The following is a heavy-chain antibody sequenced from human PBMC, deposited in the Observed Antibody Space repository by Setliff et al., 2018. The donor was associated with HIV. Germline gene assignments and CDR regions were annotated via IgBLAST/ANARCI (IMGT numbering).Heavy chain of an antibody. CDR3: AKVAGIAARNAFDI. CDR1: HDSISRDYY. Sequence: PSETLSLTCTVSHDSISRDYYWAWIRQPPGKGLEWIGTIFYTESAYYSPSHKSRVTMSVTTSKNQFSLRLTSVTAADTAVYYCAKVAGIAARNAFDIWGQGTMVTVSS. V-gene: IGHV4-38-2*02. CDR2: IFYTESA. D-gene: IGHD6-6*01. J-gene: IGHJ3*02.